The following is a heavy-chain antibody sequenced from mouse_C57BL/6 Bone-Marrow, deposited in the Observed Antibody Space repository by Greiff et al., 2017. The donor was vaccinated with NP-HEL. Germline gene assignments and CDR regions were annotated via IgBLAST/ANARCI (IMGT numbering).Heavy chain of an antibody. D-gene: IGHD1-1*01. CDR3: AIPFITTVVAYYAKDY. CDR1: GFNIKDYY. CDR2: IDPEAGET. Sequence: EVQLQQSGAELVKPGASVKLSCTASGFNIKDYYMHWVKQRTEQGLEWIGRIDPEAGETKYAPKFQGKATITADTSSNTAYLQLSSLTSEDTAVYYCAIPFITTVVAYYAKDYWGQGTSVTVAS. J-gene: IGHJ4*01. V-gene: IGHV14-2*01.